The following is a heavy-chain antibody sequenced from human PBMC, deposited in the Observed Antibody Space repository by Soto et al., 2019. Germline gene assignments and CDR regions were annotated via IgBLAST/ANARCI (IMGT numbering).Heavy chain of an antibody. Sequence: ASVKVSCKASGYTFTGYYMYWVRPAPGQGLEWMGWINPNSGGTNYAQKFQGRVTMTRDTSISTAYMELSRLRSDDTAVYYCARGWSGYSSSWYFDYWGQGTLVTVSS. J-gene: IGHJ4*02. D-gene: IGHD6-13*01. V-gene: IGHV1-2*02. CDR2: INPNSGGT. CDR1: GYTFTGYY. CDR3: ARGWSGYSSSWYFDY.